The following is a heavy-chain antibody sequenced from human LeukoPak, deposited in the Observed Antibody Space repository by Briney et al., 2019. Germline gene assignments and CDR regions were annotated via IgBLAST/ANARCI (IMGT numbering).Heavy chain of an antibody. CDR3: ARLGTYSSSFGFDY. D-gene: IGHD6-13*01. CDR1: GGSISSSSYY. V-gene: IGHV4-39*01. CDR2: IYYSGST. J-gene: IGHJ4*02. Sequence: SETLSLTCTVSGGSISSSSYYWGWIRQPPGKGLEWIGSIYYSGSTYYNPSLKSRVTISVDTSKNQFSLKLSSVTAADTAVYYCARLGTYSSSFGFDYWGQGTLVTVSS.